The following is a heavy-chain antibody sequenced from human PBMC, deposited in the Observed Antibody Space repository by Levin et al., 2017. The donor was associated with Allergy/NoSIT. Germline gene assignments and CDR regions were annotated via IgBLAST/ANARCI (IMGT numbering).Heavy chain of an antibody. CDR2: ISYDGSNK. V-gene: IGHV3-30*18. Sequence: AGGSLRLSCAASGFTFSDYGMHWVRQAPGKGLEWVAIISYDGSNKQYADSVKGRFTISRDNSKNTHYLQMKSLRTEDTAVYYCAKDRGYGDYKADNACDIWGQGTMVTVSS. D-gene: IGHD4-17*01. CDR1: GFTFSDYG. CDR3: AKDRGYGDYKADNACDI. J-gene: IGHJ3*02.